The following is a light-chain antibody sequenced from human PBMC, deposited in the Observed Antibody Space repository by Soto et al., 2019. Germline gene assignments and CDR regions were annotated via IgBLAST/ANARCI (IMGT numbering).Light chain of an antibody. CDR1: QSVSSSY. J-gene: IGKJ4*01. CDR2: GAS. CDR3: QQYGSSPAFT. V-gene: IGKV3-20*01. Sequence: EIVLTQSPGTLSLSPGERATLSCRASQSVSSSYLAWYQQKPGQAPRLLIYGASSRATGIPDRFSGSGSGTDFTLTISRLETEEFAVYYCQQYGSSPAFTFVGVTKVEIK.